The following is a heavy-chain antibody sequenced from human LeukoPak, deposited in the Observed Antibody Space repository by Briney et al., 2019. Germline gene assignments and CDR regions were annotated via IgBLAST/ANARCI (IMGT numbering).Heavy chain of an antibody. CDR3: ARDRDCGDGGCYPHFDY. Sequence: GGSLRLSCAGSGFTFSSYGMSWVRQAPGKGLEWVANIRQDGSDKYYMDSVKGRFTISRDNAKNSLSLQMNSLRAEDTAVYYCARDRDCGDGGCYPHFDYWGQGVQVTVSS. V-gene: IGHV3-7*01. D-gene: IGHD2-15*01. J-gene: IGHJ4*02. CDR2: IRQDGSDK. CDR1: GFTFSSYG.